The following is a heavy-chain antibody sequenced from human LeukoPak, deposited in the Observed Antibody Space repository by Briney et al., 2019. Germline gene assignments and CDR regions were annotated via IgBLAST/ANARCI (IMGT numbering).Heavy chain of an antibody. D-gene: IGHD6-6*01. CDR1: GFTFSSYN. J-gene: IGHJ4*02. CDR2: ISSSSSTI. Sequence: TGGSLTLSCAASGFTFSSYNMNWVRQAPGKGLEGVSYISSSSSTIYYPDSVKGRFTISKANAKNSLYVEMKGLRDEDTAVYYCARGIAARGFDYWGQGTLVTVSS. V-gene: IGHV3-48*02. CDR3: ARGIAARGFDY.